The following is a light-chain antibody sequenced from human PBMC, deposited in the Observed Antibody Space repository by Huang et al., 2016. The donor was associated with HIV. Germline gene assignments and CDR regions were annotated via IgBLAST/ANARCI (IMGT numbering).Light chain of an antibody. CDR2: GGS. CDR3: QQYQVWPPAT. V-gene: IGKV3-15*01. CDR1: QRLGTN. Sequence: EIVMTQSPATLSLSPGERATLSCRASQRLGTNLAWYQPNPGQAPRLLIYGGSTRASGIPDRFSGSGSGTEFTLTIYSRQAEDFAVYYCQQYQVWPPATFGQGTRVEIK. J-gene: IGKJ1*01.